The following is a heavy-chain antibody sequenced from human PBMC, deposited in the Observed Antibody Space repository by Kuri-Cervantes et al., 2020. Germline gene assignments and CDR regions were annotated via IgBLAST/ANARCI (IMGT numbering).Heavy chain of an antibody. Sequence: SLKISCAASGFTFDDYAMHWVRQAPGKGLEWVSGISWNSGSIGYADSVKGRFTISRDNAKNSLYLQMNSLRDEDTALYYCARAWEGAVAGTLDYWGQGSWVTDSS. CDR2: ISWNSGSI. CDR3: ARAWEGAVAGTLDY. D-gene: IGHD6-19*01. J-gene: IGHJ4*02. CDR1: GFTFDDYA. V-gene: IGHV3-9*01.